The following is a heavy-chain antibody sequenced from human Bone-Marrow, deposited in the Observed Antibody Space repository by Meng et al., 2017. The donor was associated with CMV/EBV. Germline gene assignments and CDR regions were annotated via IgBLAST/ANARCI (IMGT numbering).Heavy chain of an antibody. CDR1: GFTFSDHY. J-gene: IGHJ3*02. Sequence: GESLKISCAASGFTFSDHYMDWVRQAPGKGLEWVGRTRNKANSYTTEYAASVKGRFTISRDDSKNSLYLQMNSLKTEDTAVYYCAREERGYSYGYDAFDIWGQGTTVTVSS. CDR2: TRNKANSYTT. V-gene: IGHV3-72*01. D-gene: IGHD5-18*01. CDR3: AREERGYSYGYDAFDI.